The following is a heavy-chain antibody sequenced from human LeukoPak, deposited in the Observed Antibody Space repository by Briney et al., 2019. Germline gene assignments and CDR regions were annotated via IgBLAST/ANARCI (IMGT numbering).Heavy chain of an antibody. Sequence: SETLSLTCTVSGGSTSSSIYYWSWIRQPPGKGLEWIGYIYYSGSTNYNPSLKSRVTISVDTSNNQFSLKLSSVTAADTAVYYCARDSNYPYYFDYWGQGTVVTVSS. CDR1: GGSTSSSIYY. D-gene: IGHD4/OR15-4a*01. CDR3: ARDSNYPYYFDY. J-gene: IGHJ4*02. CDR2: IYYSGST. V-gene: IGHV4-61*01.